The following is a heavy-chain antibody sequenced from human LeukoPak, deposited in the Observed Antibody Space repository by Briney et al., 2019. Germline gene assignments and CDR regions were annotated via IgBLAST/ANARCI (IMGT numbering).Heavy chain of an antibody. V-gene: IGHV3-7*01. J-gene: IGHJ4*02. D-gene: IGHD1-14*01. CDR1: GFTFSTSW. CDR2: INPDGSAK. Sequence: RGSLRLSCAASGFTFSTSWMTWVRQAPGKGLEWVANINPDGSAKNYVGFVQGRFTISRDNAKNSVYLQMSSLRAEDTAVYFCARDVAYNAFDYWGQGTLVTVSS. CDR3: ARDVAYNAFDY.